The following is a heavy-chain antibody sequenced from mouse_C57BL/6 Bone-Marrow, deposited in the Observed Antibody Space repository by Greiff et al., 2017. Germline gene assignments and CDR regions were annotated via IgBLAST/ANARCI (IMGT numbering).Heavy chain of an antibody. CDR3: SAWSSYFFDY. CDR2: IDPSDSYT. V-gene: IGHV1-59*01. Sequence: QVQLQQPGAELVRPGASVKLSCKASGYTFTSYWMHWVKQRPGQGLEWIGEIDPSDSYTNYNQKFKGKATLTVDKSSSTAYMQLSSLTSEDSAVYYCSAWSSYFFDYWCQGTTLTLSA. J-gene: IGHJ2*01. CDR1: GYTFTSYW. D-gene: IGHD1-1*01.